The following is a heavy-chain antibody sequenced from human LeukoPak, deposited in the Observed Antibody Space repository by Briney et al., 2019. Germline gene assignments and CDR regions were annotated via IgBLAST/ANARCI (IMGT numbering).Heavy chain of an antibody. D-gene: IGHD3-22*01. Sequence: SETLSLTCTVSGGSISSSSYYWGWIRQPPGKGLEWIGSIYYSGSTYYNPSLKSRVTISVDTSKNQFSLKLSSVTAADTAVYYCARVNGDSSGYYRLHSYYFDYWGQGTLVTVSS. V-gene: IGHV4-39*07. CDR3: ARVNGDSSGYYRLHSYYFDY. J-gene: IGHJ4*02. CDR2: IYYSGST. CDR1: GGSISSSSYY.